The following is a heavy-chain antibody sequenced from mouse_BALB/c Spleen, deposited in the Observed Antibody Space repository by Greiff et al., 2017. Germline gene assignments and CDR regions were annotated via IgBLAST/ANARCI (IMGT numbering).Heavy chain of an antibody. V-gene: IGHV2-9*02. CDR2: IWAGGST. CDR1: GFSLTSYG. Sequence: VKLVESGPGLVAPSQSLSITCTASGFSLTSYGVHWVRQPPGKGLEWLGVIWAGGSTTYNSALMSRLSISKDNSKSQVFLIMNSLQTDDTAMYYCARGLGYYGSSYWYFDFWGAGTTVTVSS. CDR3: ARGLGYYGSSYWYFDF. D-gene: IGHD1-1*01. J-gene: IGHJ1*01.